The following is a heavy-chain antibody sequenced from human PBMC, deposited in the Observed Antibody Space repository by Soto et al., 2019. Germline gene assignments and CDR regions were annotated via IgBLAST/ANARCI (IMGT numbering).Heavy chain of an antibody. J-gene: IGHJ4*02. CDR2: IWYDGSNK. D-gene: IGHD5-18*01. CDR3: ARVKHSYGSYYFDY. Sequence: GGSLRLSCAASGFTFSSYGMHWVRQAPGKGLEWVAVIWYDGSNKYYADSVKGRFTISRDNSKNTLYLQMNSLRAEDTAVYYCARVKHSYGSYYFDYWGQGTLVTVSS. V-gene: IGHV3-33*01. CDR1: GFTFSSYG.